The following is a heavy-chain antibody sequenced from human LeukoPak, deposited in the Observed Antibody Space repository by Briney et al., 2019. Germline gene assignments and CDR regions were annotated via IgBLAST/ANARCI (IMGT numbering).Heavy chain of an antibody. D-gene: IGHD3-22*01. CDR3: ARRAYYDSSGYRPTSGYFDL. V-gene: IGHV4-4*08. J-gene: IGHJ2*01. Sequence: SETLSLTCTVSGGSMFNYYWNWIRRPPGKGLEWIGYIYVNGITNYSPSLRSRGTISIATSKNQFSLRLTSVTAADTAMYYCARRAYYDSSGYRPTSGYFDLWGRGTLVSVSS. CDR1: GGSMFNYY. CDR2: IYVNGIT.